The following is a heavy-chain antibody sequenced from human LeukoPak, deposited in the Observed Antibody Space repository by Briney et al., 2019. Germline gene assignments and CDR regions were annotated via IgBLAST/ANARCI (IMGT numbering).Heavy chain of an antibody. CDR1: GFTFSSYA. Sequence: PGGSLRLSCAASGFTFSSYAMSWVRQAPGKGLEWVSAISGSGGNTYYADSVKGRFTISRDNSKNTLYLQMNSLRAEDTAVYYCGKGMEMVVAVRNPFDYWGQGTLVTVSS. CDR2: ISGSGGNT. V-gene: IGHV3-23*01. J-gene: IGHJ4*02. CDR3: GKGMEMVVAVRNPFDY. D-gene: IGHD2-15*01.